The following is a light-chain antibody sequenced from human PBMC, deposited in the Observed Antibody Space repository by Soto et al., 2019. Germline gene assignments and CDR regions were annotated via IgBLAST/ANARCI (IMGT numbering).Light chain of an antibody. CDR1: SSDVGYYDY. J-gene: IGLJ1*01. CDR2: EVT. CDR3: KSYAGSNTYV. V-gene: IGLV2-8*01. Sequence: QSVLTQPPSASGFPGQSVTISCTGTSSDVGYYDYVSWYQQHPGKAPKLVIYEVTKRPSGVPDRFSASKSGNTASLTVFGLRAEDEADYFCKSYAGSNTYVFGSGTKVTVL.